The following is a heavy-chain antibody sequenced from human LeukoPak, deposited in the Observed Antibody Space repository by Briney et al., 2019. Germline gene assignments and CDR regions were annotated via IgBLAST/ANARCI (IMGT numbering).Heavy chain of an antibody. J-gene: IGHJ1*01. Sequence: PSETLSLTRTVSGGSISSSSYYWGWIRQPPGKGLEWIGSIYYSGSTYYSASFKSRVTISVDTSQNQFSLKLRSVTAADRAVYYCASRYYYDTRGYFLHWGQGTLVTVSS. CDR2: IYYSGST. CDR1: GGSISSSSYY. D-gene: IGHD3-22*01. CDR3: ASRYYYDTRGYFLH. V-gene: IGHV4-39*01.